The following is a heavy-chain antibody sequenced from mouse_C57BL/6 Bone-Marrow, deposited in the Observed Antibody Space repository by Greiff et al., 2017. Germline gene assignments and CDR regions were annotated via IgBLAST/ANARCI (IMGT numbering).Heavy chain of an antibody. CDR3: ARVLLYYYAMDY. J-gene: IGHJ4*01. CDR1: GFTFSSYA. Sequence: EVTLMESGGGLVKPGGSLKLSCAASGFTFSSYAMSWVRQTPEKRLAWVATISDGGSYTYYPDNVQGRFAISRANAKNNLYLQMSHLKSEDTAMYYCARVLLYYYAMDYWGQGTSVTVSS. V-gene: IGHV5-4*03. CDR2: ISDGGSYT.